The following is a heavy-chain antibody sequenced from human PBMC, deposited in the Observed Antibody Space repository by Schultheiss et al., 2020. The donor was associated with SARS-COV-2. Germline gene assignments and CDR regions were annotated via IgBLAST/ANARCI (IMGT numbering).Heavy chain of an antibody. Sequence: GGSLRLSCAASGFTVSSNYMSWVRQAPGKGLEFVSSISDNGAKTYYADSVMGRFTISRDNWKNTLYLQMSSLRPEDTAVYYCARSTDGYMDWGQGTLVTVSS. J-gene: IGHJ4*02. V-gene: IGHV3-64D*06. CDR1: GFTVSSNY. CDR3: ARSTDGYMD. D-gene: IGHD5-24*01. CDR2: ISDNGAKT.